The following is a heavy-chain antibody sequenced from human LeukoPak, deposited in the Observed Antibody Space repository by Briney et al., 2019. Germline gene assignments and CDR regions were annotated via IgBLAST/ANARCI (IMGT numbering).Heavy chain of an antibody. J-gene: IGHJ4*02. CDR3: ARCLHRFLTVTQDY. D-gene: IGHD4-11*01. CDR1: GGSISSSSYY. Sequence: SETLSLTCTVSGGSISSSSYYWSWIRQPAGKGLEWIGRIYTSGSTNYNPSLKSRVTISVDTSKNQFSLKLSSVTAADTAVYYCARCLHRFLTVTQDYWGQGTLVTVSS. V-gene: IGHV4-61*02. CDR2: IYTSGST.